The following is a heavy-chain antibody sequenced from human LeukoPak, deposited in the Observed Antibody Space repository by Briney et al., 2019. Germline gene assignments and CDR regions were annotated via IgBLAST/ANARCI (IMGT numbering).Heavy chain of an antibody. D-gene: IGHD3-10*01. CDR2: INPNSGGT. J-gene: IGHJ6*03. CDR1: GGTFRNYA. Sequence: WASVKVSCKASGGTFRNYAISWVRQAPGQGLEWMGWINPNSGGTNYAQKFQGRVTMTRDTSISTAYMELSRLRSDDTAVYYCARGPVMVRGVIINNYYYYYYMDVWGKGTTVTVSS. V-gene: IGHV1-2*02. CDR3: ARGPVMVRGVIINNYYYYYYMDV.